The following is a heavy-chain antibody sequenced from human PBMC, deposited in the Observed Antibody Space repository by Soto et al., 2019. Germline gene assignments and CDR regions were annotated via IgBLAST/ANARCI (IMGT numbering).Heavy chain of an antibody. D-gene: IGHD7-27*01. CDR2: IWYDGSNK. CDR1: GFTFSSYG. V-gene: IGHV3-33*01. J-gene: IGHJ6*03. CDR3: ARGTLKPGEAGGYYYYYMDV. Sequence: GGSLRLSCAASGFTFSSYGMHWVRQAPGKGLEWVAVIWYDGSNKYYADSVKGRFTISRDNSKNTLYLQMNSLRAEDTAVYYCARGTLKPGEAGGYYYYYMDVWGKGTTVTVSS.